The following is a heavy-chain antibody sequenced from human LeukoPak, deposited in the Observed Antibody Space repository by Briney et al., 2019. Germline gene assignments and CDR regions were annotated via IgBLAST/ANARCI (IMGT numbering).Heavy chain of an antibody. Sequence: SETLSLTCSVSGGSISSYYWSWIRQPPGKGLEWIGYIYYTGSINYNPSLKSRVTISVDTSKNQFSLKLSSVTAADTAVYYCARSEAYCSGVSCYNNWFDPWGQGTLVTVSS. CDR2: IYYTGSI. D-gene: IGHD2-15*01. V-gene: IGHV4-59*01. CDR1: GGSISSYY. CDR3: ARSEAYCSGVSCYNNWFDP. J-gene: IGHJ5*02.